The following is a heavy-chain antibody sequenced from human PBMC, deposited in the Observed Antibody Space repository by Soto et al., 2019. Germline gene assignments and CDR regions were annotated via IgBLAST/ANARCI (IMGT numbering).Heavy chain of an antibody. D-gene: IGHD1-26*01. J-gene: IGHJ4*02. V-gene: IGHV5-10-1*01. CDR1: GYSFTIYC. CDR2: IDPSDSYT. Sequence: GESLKISCKGSGYSFTIYCISWVRQMPGKGLEWMGRIDPSDSYTNYSPSFQGHVTISADKSISTAYLQWSSLKASDTAMYYCARHRYGIVEISYFDYWRQATLVTVSS. CDR3: ARHRYGIVEISYFDY.